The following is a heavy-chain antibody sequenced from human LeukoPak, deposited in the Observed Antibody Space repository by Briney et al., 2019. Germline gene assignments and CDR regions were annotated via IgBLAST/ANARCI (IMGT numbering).Heavy chain of an antibody. CDR2: IYYSGST. CDR1: GGSISSGSYY. V-gene: IGHV4-61*01. J-gene: IGHJ4*02. CDR3: AREHPHDEYSSSGFDY. D-gene: IGHD6-6*01. Sequence: PSETLSLTCTVSGGSISSGSYYWSWIRQPPGKGLEWIGYIYYSGSTNYNPSLKSRVTISVDTSKNQFSLKLSSVTAADTAVYYCAREHPHDEYSSSGFDYWGQGTLVTVSS.